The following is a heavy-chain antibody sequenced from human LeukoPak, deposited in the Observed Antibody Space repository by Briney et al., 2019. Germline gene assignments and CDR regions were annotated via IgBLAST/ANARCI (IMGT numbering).Heavy chain of an antibody. CDR3: ASGRGRYNYWYLDI. Sequence: SETLSLTCAVYGGSFSGYYWSWIRQPPGKGLEWIGYVYDSGSTIYNPSLKSRLTISIDSSKNQFSLRLLSVTAADTAVYYCASGRGRYNYWYLDIWGRGTLVTVSS. CDR1: GGSFSGYY. D-gene: IGHD1-1*01. CDR2: VYDSGST. J-gene: IGHJ2*01. V-gene: IGHV4-59*01.